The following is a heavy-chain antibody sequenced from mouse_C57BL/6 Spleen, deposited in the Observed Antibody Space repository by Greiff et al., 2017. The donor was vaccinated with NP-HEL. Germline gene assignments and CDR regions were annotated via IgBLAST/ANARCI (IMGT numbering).Heavy chain of an antibody. V-gene: IGHV1-54*01. D-gene: IGHD1-1*01. Sequence: VMLVESGAELVRPGTSVKVSCKASGYAFTNYLIEWVKQRPGQGLEWIGVINPGSGGTNYNEKFKGKATLTADKSSSTAYMQLSSLTSEDSAVYFCARVPVVADYYAMDYWGQGTSVTVSS. CDR3: ARVPVVADYYAMDY. J-gene: IGHJ4*01. CDR2: INPGSGGT. CDR1: GYAFTNYL.